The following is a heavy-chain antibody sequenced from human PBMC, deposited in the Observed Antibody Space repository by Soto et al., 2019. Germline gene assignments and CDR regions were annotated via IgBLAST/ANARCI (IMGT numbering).Heavy chain of an antibody. Sequence: EVQLVESGGGLVQPGGSLRLSCAVSGFTLSSYDIHWVRQTTGKGLEWVSSIGVTGDTYYLDAVKGRFTISRENARDSVYLRMNSLRAEDTAVYFCAREFCSGGLCYGWYYLDHWGQGTPVTVSS. CDR3: AREFCSGGLCYGWYYLDH. CDR1: GFTLSSYD. D-gene: IGHD2-15*01. CDR2: IGVTGDT. J-gene: IGHJ4*02. V-gene: IGHV3-13*01.